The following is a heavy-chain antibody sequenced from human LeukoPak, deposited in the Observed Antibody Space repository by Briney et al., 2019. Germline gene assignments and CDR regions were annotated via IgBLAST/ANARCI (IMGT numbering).Heavy chain of an antibody. CDR1: GFTFSNYW. CDR3: AKGGATVIDY. CDR2: INSDGSST. Sequence: GGSLRLSCAASGFTFSNYWMHWFRQAPGKGLVWVSRINSDGSSTTSADSVKGRFTISRDNAKNTLYLQMNSLRAEDTAVYYCAKGGATVIDYWGQGTLVTVSS. V-gene: IGHV3-74*01. D-gene: IGHD4-17*01. J-gene: IGHJ4*02.